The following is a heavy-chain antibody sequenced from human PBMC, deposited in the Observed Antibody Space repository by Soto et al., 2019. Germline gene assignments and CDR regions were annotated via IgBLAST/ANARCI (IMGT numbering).Heavy chain of an antibody. J-gene: IGHJ5*02. CDR1: GYTFTSYA. CDR3: ARGELVVVAATPFSKYNWFDP. D-gene: IGHD2-15*01. Sequence: GASVKVSCKASGYTFTSYAMHWVRQAPGQRLEWMGWINAGNGNTKYSQKFQGRVTITRDTSASTAYMELSSLRSEDTAVYYCARGELVVVAATPFSKYNWFDPWGQGTLVTVSS. V-gene: IGHV1-3*01. CDR2: INAGNGNT.